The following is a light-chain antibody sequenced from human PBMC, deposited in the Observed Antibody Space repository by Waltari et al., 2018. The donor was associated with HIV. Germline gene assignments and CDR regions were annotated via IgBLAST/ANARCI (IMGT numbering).Light chain of an antibody. CDR1: SNDVGGYNY. V-gene: IGLV2-14*03. CDR3: ESYTSTSVWV. J-gene: IGLJ3*02. Sequence: QSALTQPASVSGSPGQSITISCTGSSNDVGGYNYVSWYQQHPGKAPRLISYDVSTRPSGVSDRFSGSKSGDTASLTISGLQPEDEADYYCESYTSTSVWVFGGGTRLTVL. CDR2: DVS.